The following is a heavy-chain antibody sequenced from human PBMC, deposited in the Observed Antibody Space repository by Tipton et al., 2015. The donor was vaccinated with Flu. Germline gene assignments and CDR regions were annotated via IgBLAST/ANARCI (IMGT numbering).Heavy chain of an antibody. Sequence: SLRLSCAASGFTFSSYWMHWVRQAPGKGLEWVANIKQDGSEGYYVDSVKGRFTISRDNAKNSLYLQMNSLRVEDTAVYYCAKHLGGSSSYWGQGTLVTVSS. V-gene: IGHV3-7*03. CDR1: GFTFSSYW. J-gene: IGHJ4*02. D-gene: IGHD6-6*01. CDR3: AKHLGGSSSY. CDR2: IKQDGSEG.